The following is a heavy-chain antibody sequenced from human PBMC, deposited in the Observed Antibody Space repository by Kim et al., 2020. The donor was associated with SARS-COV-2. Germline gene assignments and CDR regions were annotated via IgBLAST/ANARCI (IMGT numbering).Heavy chain of an antibody. J-gene: IGHJ5*02. Sequence: AQKLQGRVTMTTDTSTSTAYMELRSLRSDDTAVYYCARDEGGIAAAGMGAWGQGTLVTVSS. CDR3: ARDEGGIAAAGMGA. V-gene: IGHV1-18*01. D-gene: IGHD6-13*01.